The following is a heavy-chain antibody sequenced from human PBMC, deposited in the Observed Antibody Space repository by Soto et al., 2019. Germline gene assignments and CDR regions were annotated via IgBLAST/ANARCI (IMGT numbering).Heavy chain of an antibody. CDR2: INHSGST. CDR1: GVSFSGYY. Sequence: SETLSLTCAVYGVSFSGYYWSWIRQPPGKGLEWIGEINHSGSTNYNPSLKSRVTISVDTSKNQFSLKLSSVTAADTAVYYCARGRGSIYYYYGMDVWGQGTTVTVSS. D-gene: IGHD3-10*01. J-gene: IGHJ6*02. CDR3: ARGRGSIYYYYGMDV. V-gene: IGHV4-34*01.